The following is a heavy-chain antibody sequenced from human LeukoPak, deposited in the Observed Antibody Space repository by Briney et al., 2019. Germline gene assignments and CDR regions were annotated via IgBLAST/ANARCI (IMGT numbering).Heavy chain of an antibody. J-gene: IGHJ4*02. D-gene: IGHD3-10*01. CDR2: ISAYNGNT. Sequence: ASVKVSCKASGYTFTSYGISWVRQAPGQGLEWMGWISAYNGNTNYAQKLQGRVTMTTDTSTNTAYMELRSLRSDDTAVYYCARDLLTYYPSGTTGYYFDCWGQGTLVTVSS. CDR1: GYTFTSYG. CDR3: ARDLLTYYPSGTTGYYFDC. V-gene: IGHV1-18*01.